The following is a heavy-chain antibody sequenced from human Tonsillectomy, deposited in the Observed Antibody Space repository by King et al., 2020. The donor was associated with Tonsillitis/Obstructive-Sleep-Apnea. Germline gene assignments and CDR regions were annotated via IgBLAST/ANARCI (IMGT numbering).Heavy chain of an antibody. CDR1: GDSVSSNSAA. J-gene: IGHJ3*02. V-gene: IGHV6-1*01. D-gene: IGHD3-3*01. CDR3: ARPLGLGLDDAFDI. CDR2: TYYRSKWYN. Sequence: QLQESGPGLVKPSQTLSLTCDISGDSVSSNSAAWNWIRQSPSRGLEWLGRTYYRSKWYNDYAVSVKSRITINPDTPKNQFSLQLNSVTPEDTAVYYCARPLGLGLDDAFDIWGQGTMVTVSS.